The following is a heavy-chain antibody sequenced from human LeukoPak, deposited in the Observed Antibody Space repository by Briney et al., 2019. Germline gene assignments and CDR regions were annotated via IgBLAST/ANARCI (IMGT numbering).Heavy chain of an antibody. CDR2: INHSGST. J-gene: IGHJ4*02. D-gene: IGHD5-24*01. CDR1: GGSFSGYY. V-gene: IGHV4-34*01. Sequence: SETLSLTCAVYGGSFSGYYWSWIRQPPGKGLEWIGEINHSGSTNYNPSLKSRVTISVDTSKNQFSLKLSSVTAADTAVYYCARGARDGCKAFGYWGQGTLVTVSS. CDR3: ARGARDGCKAFGY.